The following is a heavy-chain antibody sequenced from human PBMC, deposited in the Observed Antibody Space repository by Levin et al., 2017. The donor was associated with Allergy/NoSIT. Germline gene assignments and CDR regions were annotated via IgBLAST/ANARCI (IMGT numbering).Heavy chain of an antibody. J-gene: IGHJ6*02. CDR2: INHSGST. Sequence: SETLSLTCAVYGGSFSGYYWSWIRQPPGKGLEWIGEINHSGSTNYNPSLKSRVTISVDTSKNQFSLKLSSVTAADTAVYYCARNPAPPYYYGSGRRRYYYYGMDVWGQGTTVTVSS. V-gene: IGHV4-34*01. CDR3: ARNPAPPYYYGSGRRRYYYYGMDV. D-gene: IGHD3-10*01. CDR1: GGSFSGYY.